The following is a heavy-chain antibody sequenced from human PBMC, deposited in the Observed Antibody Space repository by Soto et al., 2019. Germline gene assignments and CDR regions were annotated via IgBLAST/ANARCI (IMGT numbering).Heavy chain of an antibody. Sequence: QVQLQQWGAGLLKPSETLSLTCAVYGGSFSGYYWSWIRQPPGKGLEWIGEINHSGSTNYNPSLKSRVTISVDTSKNQXSLKLSSVTAADTAVYYCARTSWYYFDYWGQGTLVTVSS. CDR1: GGSFSGYY. J-gene: IGHJ4*02. D-gene: IGHD2-8*02. CDR3: ARTSWYYFDY. CDR2: INHSGST. V-gene: IGHV4-34*01.